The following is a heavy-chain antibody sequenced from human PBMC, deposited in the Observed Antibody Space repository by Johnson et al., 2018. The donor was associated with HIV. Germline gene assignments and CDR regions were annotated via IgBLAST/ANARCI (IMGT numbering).Heavy chain of an antibody. CDR2: ISWNSGSI. CDR3: AGYSSSWYDAFDI. D-gene: IGHD6-13*01. J-gene: IGHJ3*02. CDR1: GFTFSNAW. Sequence: VQLVESGGGLVQPGGSLRLSCAASGFTFSNAWMSWVRQAPGKGLEWVSGISWNSGSIGYADSVKGRFTISRDNAKNSLYLQMNSLRAEDTALYYCAGYSSSWYDAFDIWGQGTMVTVSS. V-gene: IGHV3-20*04.